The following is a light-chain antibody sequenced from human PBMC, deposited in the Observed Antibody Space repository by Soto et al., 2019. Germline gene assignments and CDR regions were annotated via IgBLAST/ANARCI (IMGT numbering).Light chain of an antibody. CDR3: QKYGSSPST. CDR1: HSVSSY. J-gene: IGKJ2*01. CDR2: GSS. V-gene: IGKV3-20*01. Sequence: EIVLTQSPGTLSLSPGERATLSCSVRHSVSSYLAWYQQKPGQAPRLLIYGSSTRATGIPYRFSGSGSETDFPLTISSREPEDFAVYYCQKYGSSPSTLGQGTKLEIK.